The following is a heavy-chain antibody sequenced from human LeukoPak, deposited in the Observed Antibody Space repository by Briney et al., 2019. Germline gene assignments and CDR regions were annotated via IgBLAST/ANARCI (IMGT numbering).Heavy chain of an antibody. J-gene: IGHJ4*02. V-gene: IGHV4-38-2*02. D-gene: IGHD3-22*01. Sequence: SETLSLTCTVSGYSISSGYYWAWIRQPPGKGLEWIGSIYYSGNTYYNPSLKSRVTISLDTSKNQFSLKLSSVTAADTAVYYCARAPYYYDSSGYGYWGQGTLVTVSS. CDR2: IYYSGNT. CDR1: GYSISSGYY. CDR3: ARAPYYYDSSGYGY.